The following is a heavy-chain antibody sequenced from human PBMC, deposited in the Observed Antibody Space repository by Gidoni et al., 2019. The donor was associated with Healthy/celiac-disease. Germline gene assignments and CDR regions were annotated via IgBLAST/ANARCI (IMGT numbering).Heavy chain of an antibody. CDR3: TRHPRTGYYLTFDY. CDR2: IRRKAYGETT. Sequence: EVQLVESGGGLLPPGRSLRLSCPASGFTFGYYAMSWFRQAPGKGLGGVGFIRRKAYGETTEYAAAVKGRFTISRDDSKSIAYLQMNSLKTEDTAVYYCTRHPRTGYYLTFDYWGQGTLVTVSS. J-gene: IGHJ4*02. D-gene: IGHD3-9*01. V-gene: IGHV3-49*03. CDR1: GFTFGYYA.